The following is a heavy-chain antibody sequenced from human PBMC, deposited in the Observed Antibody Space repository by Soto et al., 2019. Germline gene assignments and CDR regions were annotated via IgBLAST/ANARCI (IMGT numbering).Heavy chain of an antibody. CDR2: NRSKAYGGTT. D-gene: IGHD2-21*01. V-gene: IGHV3-49*04. Sequence: PVGSLRLSCTASGFTFGYDAMSWGRPAPGKGLEWVGFNRSKAYGGTTEYAASVKGRFTISRDDSKSIAYLQMNSLKTEDTAVYYCTRAVEAGYYYYDGMDVWGQGTTVTVSS. CDR1: GFTFGYDA. J-gene: IGHJ6*02. CDR3: TRAVEAGYYYYDGMDV.